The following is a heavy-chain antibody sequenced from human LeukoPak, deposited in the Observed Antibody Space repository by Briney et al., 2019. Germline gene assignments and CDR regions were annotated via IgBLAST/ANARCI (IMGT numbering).Heavy chain of an antibody. J-gene: IGHJ4*02. V-gene: IGHV3-7*01. Sequence: GGSLRLSCAASGFTFSSYEMNWVRQAPGKGREWVANIKQDGSEKYYVDSVKGRFTISRDNAKNSLYLQMNSLRAEDTAVYYCARDPDYYFDYWGQGTLVTVSS. CDR3: ARDPDYYFDY. CDR1: GFTFSSYE. CDR2: IKQDGSEK. D-gene: IGHD2-21*02.